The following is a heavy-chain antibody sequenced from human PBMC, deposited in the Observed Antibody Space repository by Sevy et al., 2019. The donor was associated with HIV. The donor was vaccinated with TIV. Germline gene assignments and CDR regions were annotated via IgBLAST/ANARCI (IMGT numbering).Heavy chain of an antibody. CDR3: TTDEEWKGVGATSFDF. CDR1: AFIFSNAW. V-gene: IGHV3-15*01. CDR2: IKSKTDGGTI. J-gene: IGHJ4*02. Sequence: GGSLRLSCAASAFIFSNAWTSWVRQAPGKGLEWVARIKSKTDGGTIDYAAPVIGRFTISRDDSKNTLYLQMNSLKTEDTAVYYCTTDEEWKGVGATSFDFWGQGTLVTVSS. D-gene: IGHD1-26*01.